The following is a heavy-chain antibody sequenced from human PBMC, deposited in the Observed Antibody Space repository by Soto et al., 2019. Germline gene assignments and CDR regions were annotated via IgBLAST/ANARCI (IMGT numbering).Heavy chain of an antibody. CDR1: GFTFSSYS. Sequence: GGSLRLSCAASGFTFSSYSMNWVRQAPGKGLEWVSYIISSSSTIYYADSVKGRFTISRDKAKNSLYLQMNSLGAEDTAVYYCARENPKLAGVPRTGTDYWGQGTLVTVSS. V-gene: IGHV3-48*01. J-gene: IGHJ4*02. CDR3: ARENPKLAGVPRTGTDY. CDR2: IISSSSTI. D-gene: IGHD3-10*01.